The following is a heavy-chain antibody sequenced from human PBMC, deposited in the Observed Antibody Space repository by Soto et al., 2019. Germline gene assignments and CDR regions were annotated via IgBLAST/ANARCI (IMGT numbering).Heavy chain of an antibody. D-gene: IGHD6-19*01. CDR1: GFTFSSSF. J-gene: IGHJ4*02. Sequence: LRLSCVASGFTFSSSFMGWVRQAPGKGLEWVANINQDGGGTYYVDSVEGRFTISRDNAKDSLYLQMNSLRGEDTAVYYCARYFRGSGRYFFDYWGQGTLVTVSS. CDR3: ARYFRGSGRYFFDY. V-gene: IGHV3-7*03. CDR2: INQDGGGT.